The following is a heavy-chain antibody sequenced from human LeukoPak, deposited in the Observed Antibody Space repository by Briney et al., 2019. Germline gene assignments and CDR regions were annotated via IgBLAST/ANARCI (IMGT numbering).Heavy chain of an antibody. J-gene: IGHJ6*02. CDR3: ARRGGYGSGSFDYYYYGMDV. Sequence: ESLKISCKGSGYSFTSYWIGWVRQMPGKGLEWMGIIYPGDSDTRYSPSFQGQVTISADKSISTDYLQWSSLKASDTAMYYCARRGGYGSGSFDYYYYGMDVWGQGTTVTVSS. CDR2: IYPGDSDT. V-gene: IGHV5-51*01. D-gene: IGHD3-10*01. CDR1: GYSFTSYW.